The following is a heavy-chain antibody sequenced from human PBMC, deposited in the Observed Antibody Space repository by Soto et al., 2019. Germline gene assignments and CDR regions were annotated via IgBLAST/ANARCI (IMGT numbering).Heavy chain of an antibody. CDR2: IRSGSTNI. CDR1: GFTFSDFY. J-gene: IGHJ4*02. V-gene: IGHV3-11*01. Sequence: QVQLVESGGGLVKPGGCLRLSCAASGFTFSDFYMSWIRQAPGQGLEWSSYIRSGSTNIFYADPVKGRFTVSRDNAKNSVYLQMDSLRAEATAVYYCARYRNAAGSDYWGQGTLVTVSS. CDR3: ARYRNAAGSDY. D-gene: IGHD1-1*01.